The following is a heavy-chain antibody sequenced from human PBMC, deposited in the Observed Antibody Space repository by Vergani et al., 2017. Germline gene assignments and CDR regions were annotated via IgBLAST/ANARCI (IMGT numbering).Heavy chain of an antibody. CDR1: GFTFSSYE. D-gene: IGHD5-24*01. CDR3: ARQLRSLNYYYYMDV. Sequence: EVQLVESGGGLVQPGGSLRLSCAASGFTFSSYEMNWVRQAPGKGLEWVSYISSSGSTIYYADSVKGRFTISRDNAKNSLYLQMNSLRAEDTAVYYCARQLRSLNYYYYMDVWGKGTTVTVSS. V-gene: IGHV3-48*03. J-gene: IGHJ6*03. CDR2: ISSSGSTI.